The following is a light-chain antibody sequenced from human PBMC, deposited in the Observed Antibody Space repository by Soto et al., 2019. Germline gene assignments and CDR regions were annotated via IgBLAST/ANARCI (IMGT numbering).Light chain of an antibody. CDR3: QVWDSGSDHSLYV. J-gene: IGLJ1*01. Sequence: GNNIGSKSVHWYQQKPGQAPVLVVYDDSDRPSGIPERFSGSNSGNTATLTISRVEAGDEADYYCQVWDSGSDHSLYVFGTGTKVTVL. CDR2: DDS. V-gene: IGLV3-21*02. CDR1: NIGSKS.